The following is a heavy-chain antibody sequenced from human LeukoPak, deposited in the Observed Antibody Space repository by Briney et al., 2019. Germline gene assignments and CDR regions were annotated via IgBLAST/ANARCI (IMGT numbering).Heavy chain of an antibody. J-gene: IGHJ4*02. D-gene: IGHD6-6*01. CDR2: ISGSGHDI. V-gene: IGHV3-11*04. Sequence: GGSLRLSCAASGFTFSDSYMTWVRQAPGKGVEWVAYISGSGHDINYSDSVKGRFTISRDNAKNSLYLQMSSLRAEDTAVYYCARYSSSSFDYWGQGTLVTVSS. CDR3: ARYSSSSFDY. CDR1: GFTFSDSY.